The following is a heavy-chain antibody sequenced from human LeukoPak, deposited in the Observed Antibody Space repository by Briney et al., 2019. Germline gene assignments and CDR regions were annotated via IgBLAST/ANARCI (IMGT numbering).Heavy chain of an antibody. CDR3: ARTRYSYGSLYYYYMDV. D-gene: IGHD5-18*01. Sequence: GASVKVSCKASGYTFTCYGISWVRQAPGQGLEWMGWISAYNGNTNYAQKLQGRVTMTTDTSTSTAYMELGSLRSDDTAVYYCARTRYSYGSLYYYYMDVWGKGATVTVSS. J-gene: IGHJ6*03. V-gene: IGHV1-18*01. CDR2: ISAYNGNT. CDR1: GYTFTCYG.